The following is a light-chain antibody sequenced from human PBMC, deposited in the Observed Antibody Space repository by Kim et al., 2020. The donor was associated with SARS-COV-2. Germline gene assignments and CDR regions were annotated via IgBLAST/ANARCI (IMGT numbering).Light chain of an antibody. CDR2: DTS. CDR1: SSDVGACND. V-gene: IGLV1-40*01. J-gene: IGLJ2*01. CDR3: QSYDGIRSVV. Sequence: GQWVTISCTGTSSDVGACNDVPWYQQLPGSAPKLLIYDTSNRPSGVPDRISGSKSGTSASLAISGLQAEDEADYHCQSYDGIRSVVFGGGTQVTVL.